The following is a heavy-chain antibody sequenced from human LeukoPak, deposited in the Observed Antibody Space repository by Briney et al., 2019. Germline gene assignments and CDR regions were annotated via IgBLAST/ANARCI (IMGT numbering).Heavy chain of an antibody. CDR1: GYTFTSYY. CDR3: ARGRYNYDSGGHPTDY. D-gene: IGHD3-22*01. Sequence: ASVKVSCKASGYTFTSYYMHWVRQAPGQGLEWMGIINPSGGSTSYAQKFQGRVTMTRDTSTSTVYMELSSLRSEDTAVYYCARGRYNYDSGGHPTDYWGQGTLVTVSS. V-gene: IGHV1-46*01. CDR2: INPSGGST. J-gene: IGHJ4*02.